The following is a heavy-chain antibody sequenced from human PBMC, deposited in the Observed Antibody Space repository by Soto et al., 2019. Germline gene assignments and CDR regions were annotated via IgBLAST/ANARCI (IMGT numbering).Heavy chain of an antibody. CDR2: ISYDGSNE. CDR3: ARDLSDSSTWYDDYYYYYGLDV. V-gene: IGHV3-30-3*01. CDR1: GFTFSSYA. J-gene: IGHJ6*02. Sequence: PGGSLRLSCAASGFTFSSYALHWVRQAPGRGLEWVALISYDGSNEYYVDSVKGRFTISRDNSKHTLYLQMNSLRPEDTAVYYCARDLSDSSTWYDDYYYYYGLDVWGQGTTVTVSS. D-gene: IGHD6-13*01.